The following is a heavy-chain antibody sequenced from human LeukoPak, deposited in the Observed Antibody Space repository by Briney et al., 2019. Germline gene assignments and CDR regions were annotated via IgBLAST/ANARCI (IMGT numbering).Heavy chain of an antibody. V-gene: IGHV4-34*01. J-gene: IGHJ4*02. CDR3: ARGRPYESSGDY. D-gene: IGHD3-22*01. CDR2: INHSGST. Sequence: PSETLSLACTVYGGSFSGYYWSWIRQPPVKGLEWIGEINHSGSTNYHPSLKSRVTISVDTSKNQFSLKLNSVTAADTAVYYCARGRPYESSGDYWGQGNLVPVSS. CDR1: GGSFSGYY.